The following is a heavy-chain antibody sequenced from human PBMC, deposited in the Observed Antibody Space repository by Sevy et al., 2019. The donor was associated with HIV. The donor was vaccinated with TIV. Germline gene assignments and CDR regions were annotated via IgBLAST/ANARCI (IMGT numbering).Heavy chain of an antibody. D-gene: IGHD4-17*01. CDR3: VRDQHDYAGNLRTGWFDP. V-gene: IGHV3-30-3*01. Sequence: GGSLRLSCAASGFTFSSYAMHWVRQAPGKGLEWVAVISYDGSNKYYADSVKGRFTISRDNSKNTLYLQVKSLRTEDTAVYYCVRDQHDYAGNLRTGWFDPWGQGTLVTVSS. J-gene: IGHJ5*02. CDR2: ISYDGSNK. CDR1: GFTFSSYA.